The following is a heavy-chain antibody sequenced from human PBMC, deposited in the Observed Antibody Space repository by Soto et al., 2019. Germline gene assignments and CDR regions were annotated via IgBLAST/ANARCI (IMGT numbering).Heavy chain of an antibody. Sequence: SETLCLTWTVSGGSISSSSYYWGWIRQPPGKGLEWIGSIYYSGSTYYNPSLKSRVTISVDTSKNQFSLKLSSVTAADTAVYYCARLGCSSTSCYAWVENYYYYMDVWGKGTTVTVSS. D-gene: IGHD2-2*01. CDR2: IYYSGST. V-gene: IGHV4-39*01. CDR3: ARLGCSSTSCYAWVENYYYYMDV. CDR1: GGSISSSSYY. J-gene: IGHJ6*03.